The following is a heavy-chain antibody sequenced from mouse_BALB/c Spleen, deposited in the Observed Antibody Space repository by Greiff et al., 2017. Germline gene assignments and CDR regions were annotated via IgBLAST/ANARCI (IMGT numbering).Heavy chain of an antibody. V-gene: IGHV5-17*02. CDR3: ARRGVRQAWFAD. Sequence: EVMLVESGGGLVQPGGSRKLSCAASGFTFSSFGMHWVRQAPEKGLEWVAYISSGSSTIYYADTVKGRFTISRDNPKNTLFLQMTSLRSEDTAMYYCARRGVRQAWFADWGQGTLVTVSA. CDR2: ISSGSSTI. J-gene: IGHJ3*01. CDR1: GFTFSSFG. D-gene: IGHD2-14*01.